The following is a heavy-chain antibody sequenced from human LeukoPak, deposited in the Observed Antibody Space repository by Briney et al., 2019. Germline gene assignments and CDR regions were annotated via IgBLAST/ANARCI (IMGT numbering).Heavy chain of an antibody. Sequence: SETLSLTCTVSGGSISSYYWSWIRQPPGKGLEWIGDIYYSGSTKYNPSRKSRVTIPVDQSTNQFSLMLSCVTVTDTIGYYSAKQRRRFGGEAYYFDYLGQGTLVTVSS. V-gene: IGHV4-59*08. CDR2: IYYSGST. J-gene: IGHJ4*02. CDR3: AKQRRRFGGEAYYFDY. D-gene: IGHD3-10*01. CDR1: GGSISSYY.